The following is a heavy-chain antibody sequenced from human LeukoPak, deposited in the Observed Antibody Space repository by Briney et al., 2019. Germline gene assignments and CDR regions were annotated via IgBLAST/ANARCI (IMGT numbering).Heavy chain of an antibody. J-gene: IGHJ4*02. D-gene: IGHD3-22*01. V-gene: IGHV1-46*01. CDR3: ARDYYDSSGYPDPYYFDY. CDR1: GYSFTSYY. Sequence: RASVKVSCKASGYSFTSYYMHWVRQAPGQGLEWMGIINPSGGSTSYAQKFQGRVTMTRDMSTSTVYMELSSLRSEDTAVYYCARDYYDSSGYPDPYYFDYWGQGTLVTVSS. CDR2: INPSGGST.